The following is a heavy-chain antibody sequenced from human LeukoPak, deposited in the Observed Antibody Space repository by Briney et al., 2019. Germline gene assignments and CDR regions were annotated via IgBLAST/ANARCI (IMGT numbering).Heavy chain of an antibody. Sequence: GKSLRLSCAASGFTFSNYGMHWVRQAPDKGLEWVAVVSYDGNDKYYADSVKGRFTVSRDNSKNSLFLQMNSLRAEDTAVYYCGTRAYWGQGTLVTVSS. CDR3: GTRAY. J-gene: IGHJ4*02. CDR2: VSYDGNDK. V-gene: IGHV3-30*03. CDR1: GFTFSNYG.